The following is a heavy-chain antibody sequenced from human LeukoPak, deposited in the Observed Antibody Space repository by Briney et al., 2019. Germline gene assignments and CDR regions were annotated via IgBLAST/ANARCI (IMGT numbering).Heavy chain of an antibody. CDR1: GFIVNSYA. V-gene: IGHV3-66*02. Sequence: GGSLRLSCAASGFIVNSYAMSWVRQAPGKGLAWVSLIYSDGVTQYADSVKGRFTISRDNSKNTLYLQMNSLRDEDTAVYFCARDLAEGKTWVEFDPWGQGTLVTVSS. J-gene: IGHJ5*02. CDR2: IYSDGVT. CDR3: ARDLAEGKTWVEFDP.